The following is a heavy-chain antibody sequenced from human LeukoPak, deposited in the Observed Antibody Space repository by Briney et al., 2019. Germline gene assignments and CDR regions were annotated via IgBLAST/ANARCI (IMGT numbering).Heavy chain of an antibody. J-gene: IGHJ4*02. V-gene: IGHV1-2*04. D-gene: IGHD1-26*01. Sequence: ASVKVSFKASGYTFTGYYMHWVRQAPGQGLEWMGWINPNSGGTNYAQKFQGWVTMTRDTSISTAYMELSRLRSDDTAVYYCARGKMKEQSIEYWGQGTLVSVSS. CDR1: GYTFTGYY. CDR2: INPNSGGT. CDR3: ARGKMKEQSIEY.